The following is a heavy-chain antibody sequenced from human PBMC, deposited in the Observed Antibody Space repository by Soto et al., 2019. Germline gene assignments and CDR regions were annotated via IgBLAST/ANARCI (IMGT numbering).Heavy chain of an antibody. D-gene: IGHD3-10*02. CDR2: IYYSGST. J-gene: IGHJ6*02. V-gene: IGHV4-59*01. Sequence: SETLSLTCTVSGGSISSYYWSWIRQPPGKGLEWIGYIYYSGSTNYNPSLKSRVTISVDTSKNQFSLKLSSVTAADTAVYYCARDRSVRGVIIKGGFNYYGMDVLGQGTTVT. CDR3: ARDRSVRGVIIKGGFNYYGMDV. CDR1: GGSISSYY.